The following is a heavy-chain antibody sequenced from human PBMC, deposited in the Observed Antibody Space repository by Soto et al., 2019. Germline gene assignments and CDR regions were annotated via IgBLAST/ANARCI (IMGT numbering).Heavy chain of an antibody. CDR3: ARSVFP. CDR1: GGSLNSGGYY. V-gene: IGHV4-31*03. J-gene: IGHJ5*02. CDR2: IYYSGST. Sequence: PSETLSLTCTFSGGSLNSGGYYWNWIRQHPGKGLEWIGYIYYSGSTYYNPSLKSRVTISVDTSKNQFSLKLSSVTAADTAVYYCARSVFPWGQGTLVTDSS.